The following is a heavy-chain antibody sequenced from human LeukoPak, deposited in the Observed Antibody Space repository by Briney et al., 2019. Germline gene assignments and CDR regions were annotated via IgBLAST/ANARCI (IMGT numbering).Heavy chain of an antibody. V-gene: IGHV4-39*07. CDR2: VFYNGAT. Sequence: KTSETLSLTCIVSGGSISSSIYYWAWVRQPPGKGLEWIGTVFYNGATQYSPSLRSRVTISIDTSTNQFSLKLSSVTAADTAVYYCASNNLYSSRGAFDIWGQGTMVTVSS. CDR3: ASNNLYSSRGAFDI. CDR1: GGSISSSIYY. J-gene: IGHJ3*02. D-gene: IGHD4-11*01.